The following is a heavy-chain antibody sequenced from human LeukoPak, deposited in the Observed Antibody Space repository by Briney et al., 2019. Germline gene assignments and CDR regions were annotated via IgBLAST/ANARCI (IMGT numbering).Heavy chain of an antibody. Sequence: PGGSLRLSCAASGFTFSDYGMSWVRQAPGKSLEWVSSISNSGDSTYYADSVKGRVTISRDNSKNTLYLQMNSLRGEDTAVYYCVKDGTGCGGGCYSAFWGQGTLLTVSS. D-gene: IGHD2-21*02. J-gene: IGHJ4*02. V-gene: IGHV3-23*01. CDR3: VKDGTGCGGGCYSAF. CDR1: GFTFSDYG. CDR2: ISNSGDST.